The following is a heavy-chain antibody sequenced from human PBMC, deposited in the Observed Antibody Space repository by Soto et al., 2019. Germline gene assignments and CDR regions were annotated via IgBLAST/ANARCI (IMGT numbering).Heavy chain of an antibody. D-gene: IGHD6-19*01. V-gene: IGHV4-34*01. CDR3: ARVRQWLVLGGFDY. J-gene: IGHJ4*02. CDR2: INHSGST. Sequence: QVQLQQWGAGLLKPSETLSLTCAVYGGSFSGYYWSWIRQPPGKGLEWIGEINHSGSTNYNPSLKSRVTISVDTSKNQFSLKLSSVTAADTAVYYCARVRQWLVLGGFDYWGQGTLVTVSS. CDR1: GGSFSGYY.